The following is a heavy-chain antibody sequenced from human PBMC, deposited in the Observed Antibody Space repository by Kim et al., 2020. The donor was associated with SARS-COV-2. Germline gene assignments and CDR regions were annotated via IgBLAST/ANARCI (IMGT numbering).Heavy chain of an antibody. CDR1: GFTFSSYW. J-gene: IGHJ6*02. V-gene: IGHV3-74*01. CDR2: ISSDGSST. Sequence: GGSLRLSCAASGFTFSSYWMHWVRQAPGKGLVWVSRISSDGSSTSYADSVKGRFTISRDNAKNTLYLQMNSLRAEDTAVYYCARWEVTYYDFWYPYYYGMDVWGQGTTVTVSS. CDR3: ARWEVTYYDFWYPYYYGMDV. D-gene: IGHD3-3*01.